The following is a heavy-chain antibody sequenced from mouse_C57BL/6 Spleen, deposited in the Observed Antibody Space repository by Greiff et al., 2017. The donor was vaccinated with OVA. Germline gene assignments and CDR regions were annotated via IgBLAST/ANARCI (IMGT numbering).Heavy chain of an antibody. Sequence: QVQLKESGAELVRPGTSVKVSCKASGYAFTNYLIEWVKQRPGQGLEWIGVINPGSGGTNYNEKFKGKATLTADKSSSTAYMQLSSLTSEDSAVYFCARSGLITTVVAFDYWGQGTTLTVSS. D-gene: IGHD1-1*01. CDR1: GYAFTNYL. J-gene: IGHJ2*01. V-gene: IGHV1-54*01. CDR2: INPGSGGT. CDR3: ARSGLITTVVAFDY.